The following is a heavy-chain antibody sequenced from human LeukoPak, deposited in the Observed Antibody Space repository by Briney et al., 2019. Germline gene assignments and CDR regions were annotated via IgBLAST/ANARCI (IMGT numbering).Heavy chain of an antibody. J-gene: IGHJ4*02. CDR2: IYYSGST. CDR3: AKSSGSYYNVDFDY. D-gene: IGHD3-10*01. Sequence: TSSETLSLTCTVSAGSISSYYWSWIRQPPGKGLEWIGYIYYSGSTNYNPSLKSRVTISVDTSKKQFSLKLTSVTAADTAVYYCAKSSGSYYNVDFDYWGQGTLVTVSS. CDR1: AGSISSYY. V-gene: IGHV4-59*01.